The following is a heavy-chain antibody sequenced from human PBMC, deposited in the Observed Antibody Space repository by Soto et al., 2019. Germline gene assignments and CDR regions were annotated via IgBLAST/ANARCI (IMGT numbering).Heavy chain of an antibody. CDR1: GFTFDDYA. Sequence: EVQLVESGGGLVQPGRSLRLSCAASGFTFDDYAMHWVRQAPGKGLEWVSGISWNSGSIGYADSVKGRFTISRDNAKNSLYLQMNSLRAEDTALYYCAKAKGYSSGWSDYWGQATLVTVSS. CDR2: ISWNSGSI. J-gene: IGHJ4*02. D-gene: IGHD6-19*01. V-gene: IGHV3-9*01. CDR3: AKAKGYSSGWSDY.